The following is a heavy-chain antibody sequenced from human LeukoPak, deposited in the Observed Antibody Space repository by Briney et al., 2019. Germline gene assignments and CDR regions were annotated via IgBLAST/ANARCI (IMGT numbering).Heavy chain of an antibody. CDR3: ARDYCRSTSCYYDAFDI. CDR2: INPNSGGT. V-gene: IGHV1-2*02. CDR1: GYTFTGYY. Sequence: ASVKVSCKVSGYTFTGYYMHWGPQAPGQGLGWLGWINPNSGGTNYAQKFQGRVTMTRDTSISTAYMELSRLRSDDTAVYYCARDYCRSTSCYYDAFDIWGQGTMVTVSS. J-gene: IGHJ3*02. D-gene: IGHD2-2*01.